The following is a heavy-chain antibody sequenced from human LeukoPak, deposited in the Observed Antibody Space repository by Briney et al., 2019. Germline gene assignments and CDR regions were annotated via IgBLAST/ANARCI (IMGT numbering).Heavy chain of an antibody. CDR2: IRQDESEK. V-gene: IGHV3-7*01. CDR3: GRERNWGGSESDY. CDR1: GFTFADYW. J-gene: IGHJ4*02. Sequence: GGSLRLSCTASGFTFADYWMTWVRQAPGKGLEWVASIRQDESEKYYVDSVKGRFTISRDNTANALYLHMNSLRADDTAVYYCGRERNWGGSESDYWGQGTLVTVSS. D-gene: IGHD3-16*01.